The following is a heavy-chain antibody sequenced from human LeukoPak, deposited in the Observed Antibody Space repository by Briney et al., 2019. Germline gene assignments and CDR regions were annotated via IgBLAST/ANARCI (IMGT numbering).Heavy chain of an antibody. CDR1: GFTFSNAW. CDR3: AKDAFPSSWAPTTN. D-gene: IGHD6-13*01. J-gene: IGHJ4*02. CDR2: ISGSGGGT. Sequence: GGSLRLSCAASGFTFSNAWMSWVRQAPGKGLEWVSAISGSGGGTYYADSVKGRFTIFRDNSKNTLYLQMNSLRAEDTAVYYCAKDAFPSSWAPTTNWGQGTLVTVSS. V-gene: IGHV3-23*01.